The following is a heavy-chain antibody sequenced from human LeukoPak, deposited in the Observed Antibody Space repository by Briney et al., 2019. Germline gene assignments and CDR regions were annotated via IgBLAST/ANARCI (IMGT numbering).Heavy chain of an antibody. J-gene: IGHJ4*02. D-gene: IGHD3-10*01. CDR3: AKDSPGGSAQDYFDY. CDR1: GFTFSSYG. Sequence: QPGGSLGLSCAASGFTFSSYGMHWVRQAPGKGLEWVAFIRYDGSNKYYADSVKGRFTISRDNSKNTLYLQMNSLRAEDTAVYYCAKDSPGGSAQDYFDYWGQGTLVTVSS. V-gene: IGHV3-30*02. CDR2: IRYDGSNK.